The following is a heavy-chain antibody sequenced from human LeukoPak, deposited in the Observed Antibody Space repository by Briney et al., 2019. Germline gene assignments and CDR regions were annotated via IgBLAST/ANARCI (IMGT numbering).Heavy chain of an antibody. D-gene: IGHD6-13*01. Sequence: GGSLRLPCAASGFTFRSFWMSWVRQAPGKGLEWVANIKEDGSDKNYLDSVEGRFTISRDNAKNSLYLQMNSLRAEDTAVYYCARDLSSWRAFDIWGQGTMVTVSS. CDR3: ARDLSSWRAFDI. V-gene: IGHV3-7*01. CDR1: GFTFRSFW. J-gene: IGHJ3*02. CDR2: IKEDGSDK.